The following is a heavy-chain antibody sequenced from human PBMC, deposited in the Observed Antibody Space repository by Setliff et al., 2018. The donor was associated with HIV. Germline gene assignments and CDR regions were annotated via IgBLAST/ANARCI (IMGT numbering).Heavy chain of an antibody. CDR3: GRVAGYCAPSRCYGYNAFDI. D-gene: IGHD2-15*01. V-gene: IGHV4-39*01. Sequence: SETLSLTCTVSGGSVSTSSYSWGWIRQPPEKGLEWIGAIYHTGKTYYNSSLNSRVTIAVDTSKDQFSLNLSTVTAADTAVYYCGRVAGYCAPSRCYGYNAFDIWGPGTMVTVSS. CDR1: GGSVSTSSYS. J-gene: IGHJ3*02. CDR2: IYHTGKT.